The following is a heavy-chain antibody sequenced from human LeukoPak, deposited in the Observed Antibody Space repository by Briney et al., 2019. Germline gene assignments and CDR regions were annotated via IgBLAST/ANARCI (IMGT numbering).Heavy chain of an antibody. V-gene: IGHV3-7*01. D-gene: IGHD5-24*01. J-gene: IGHJ4*02. CDR3: ARDSGVATNFDN. CDR2: IKQDGSEK. Sequence: GGSLRLSCAASGFTFSSYWMSWVRQAPGKGLELVANIKQDGSEKFYVDSVKGRFTISRDNAKNSLYLQMNSLRAEDTSVYYCARDSGVATNFDNWGQGTLVTVSS. CDR1: GFTFSSYW.